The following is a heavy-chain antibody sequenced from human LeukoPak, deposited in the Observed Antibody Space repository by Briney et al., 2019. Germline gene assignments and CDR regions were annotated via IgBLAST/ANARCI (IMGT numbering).Heavy chain of an antibody. CDR1: GYSLSSGDY. CDR2: IYHIGST. D-gene: IGHD2-2*01. J-gene: IGHJ6*04. Sequence: SETLSLTCAVSGYSLSSGDYWGWIGQPPGKGLEWIGRIYHIGSTYYNPSLKSRVTMSVDTSKNQLSLKLSSVTAADTAVYYCARVATRGHCSSTSCYGNYGMYVWGKGTTVTVSS. V-gene: IGHV4-38-2*01. CDR3: ARVATRGHCSSTSCYGNYGMYV.